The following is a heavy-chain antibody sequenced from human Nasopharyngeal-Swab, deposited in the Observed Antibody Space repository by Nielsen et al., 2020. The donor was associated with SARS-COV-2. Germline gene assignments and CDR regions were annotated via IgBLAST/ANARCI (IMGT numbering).Heavy chain of an antibody. D-gene: IGHD2-15*01. V-gene: IGHV4-31*02. CDR2: IYYSGST. CDR3: ARLLIAANGHYMDV. J-gene: IGHJ6*03. Sequence: RQAPGKGLEWIGYIYYSGSTYSNPSLESRVTISVDTSKNQFSLKLSSVTAADTAVYYCARLLIAANGHYMDVWGKGTTVTVSS.